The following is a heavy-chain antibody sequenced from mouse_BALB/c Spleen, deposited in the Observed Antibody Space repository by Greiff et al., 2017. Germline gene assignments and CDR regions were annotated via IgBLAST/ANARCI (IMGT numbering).Heavy chain of an antibody. J-gene: IGHJ3*01. Sequence: VQLQQSGAELVKPGASVKLSCTASGFNIKDTYMHWVKQRPEQGLEWIGRIDPANGNTKYDPKFQGKATITADTSSNTAYLQLSSLTSEDTAVYYCARSLTGAWFAYWGQGTLVTVSA. V-gene: IGHV14-3*02. CDR2: IDPANGNT. CDR1: GFNIKDTY. CDR3: ARSLTGAWFAY. D-gene: IGHD4-1*01.